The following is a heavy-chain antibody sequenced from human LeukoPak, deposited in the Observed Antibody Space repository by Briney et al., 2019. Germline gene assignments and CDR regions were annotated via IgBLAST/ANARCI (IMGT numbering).Heavy chain of an antibody. D-gene: IGHD5-18*01. CDR1: GGTFSSYA. Sequence: GASVKVSCKASGGTFSSYAISWVRQAPGQGLEWMGRIIPILGTANYAQKFQGRVTITTDESTSTAYMELSSLRSEDTAVYYCARDRDTAMDYYYYMDVWGKGTTVTVSS. V-gene: IGHV1-69*11. CDR2: IIPILGTA. J-gene: IGHJ6*03. CDR3: ARDRDTAMDYYYYMDV.